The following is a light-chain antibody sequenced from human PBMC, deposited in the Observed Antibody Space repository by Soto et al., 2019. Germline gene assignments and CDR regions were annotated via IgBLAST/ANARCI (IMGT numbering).Light chain of an antibody. J-gene: IGKJ1*01. CDR1: QTVYSN. Sequence: EIVMTQSPAALSVSPGERATLSCRASQTVYSNLAWYQQKPGQAPRLLIYGESTRATGIPARFSGSGSGTEFTLTISSLQSEDFAVYYCQQYNNWPRTFGQGTKVEIK. CDR3: QQYNNWPRT. CDR2: GES. V-gene: IGKV3-15*01.